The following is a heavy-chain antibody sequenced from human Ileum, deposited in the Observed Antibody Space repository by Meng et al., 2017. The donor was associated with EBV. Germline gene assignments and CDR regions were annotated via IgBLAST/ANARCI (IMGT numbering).Heavy chain of an antibody. J-gene: IGHJ4*02. CDR1: GGSISRSDW. CDR3: ASSDYYRSDY. CDR2: TSHSGST. V-gene: IGHV4-4*02. D-gene: IGHD3-22*01. Sequence: QVKLQDSGPGLVKPSETLARTCAVSGGSISRSDWWSWVRQPPGKGLEWIGETSHSGSTNYSPSLKSRVTISLDKSKNQLSLKLNSVTAADTAVYYCASSDYYRSDYWGQGTLVTVSS.